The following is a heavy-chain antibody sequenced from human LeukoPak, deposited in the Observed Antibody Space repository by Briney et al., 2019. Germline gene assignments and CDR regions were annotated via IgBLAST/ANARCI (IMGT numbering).Heavy chain of an antibody. CDR3: ARPITIFGVVTFFDY. J-gene: IGHJ4*02. D-gene: IGHD3-3*01. CDR1: GYSFTSYW. V-gene: IGHV5-51*01. Sequence: GESLKISCKGSGYSFTSYWIGWVRQMPGKGLEWMGIIYPGDSDTRYSPSFQGQVTISADKSISTVYLQWSSLKAPDTAMYYCARPITIFGVVTFFDYWGQGTLVTVSS. CDR2: IYPGDSDT.